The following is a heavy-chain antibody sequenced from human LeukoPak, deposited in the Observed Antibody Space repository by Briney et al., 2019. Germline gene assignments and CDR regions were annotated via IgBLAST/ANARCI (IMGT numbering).Heavy chain of an antibody. D-gene: IGHD1-1*01. CDR1: GFTFSTYA. V-gene: IGHV3-23*01. CDR3: ARYPGRGTNY. CDR2: ISYSGGNT. J-gene: IGHJ4*02. Sequence: GGSLRLSCTASGFTFSTYAISWVRQAPGKGLEWVSTISYSGGNTYYADSVKGRFTISRDNSKNTLYLQMNSLRDEDTAVYYCARYPGRGTNYWGQGTLVTVSS.